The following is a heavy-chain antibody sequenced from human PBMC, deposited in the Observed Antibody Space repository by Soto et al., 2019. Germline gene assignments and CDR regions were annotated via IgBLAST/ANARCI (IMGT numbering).Heavy chain of an antibody. CDR2: ISTTSFTI. Sequence: GSLSLSCVASGFSFSTYDMDWVRQAPGKAPEWIAHISTTSFTIYYADSVKGRFTISRDNVRNSLYLEMKSLRDEDTAVYYCARDRCFDGSCYSASDFWGQGIQVTVSS. CDR1: GFSFSTYD. D-gene: IGHD2-15*01. J-gene: IGHJ4*02. V-gene: IGHV3-48*02. CDR3: ARDRCFDGSCYSASDF.